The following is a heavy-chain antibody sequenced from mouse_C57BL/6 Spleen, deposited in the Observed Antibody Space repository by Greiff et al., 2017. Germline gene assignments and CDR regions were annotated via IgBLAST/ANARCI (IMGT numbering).Heavy chain of an antibody. D-gene: IGHD1-1*01. Sequence: EVKVEESGGGLVKPGGSLKLSCAASGFTFSSYAMSWVRQTPEKRLEWVATISDGGSYTYYPDNVKGRFTISRDNAKNTLYLQMSHLKSEDTAMYYCAREGYGSSPHWYFDVWGTGTTVTVSS. J-gene: IGHJ1*03. V-gene: IGHV5-4*01. CDR3: AREGYGSSPHWYFDV. CDR1: GFTFSSYA. CDR2: ISDGGSYT.